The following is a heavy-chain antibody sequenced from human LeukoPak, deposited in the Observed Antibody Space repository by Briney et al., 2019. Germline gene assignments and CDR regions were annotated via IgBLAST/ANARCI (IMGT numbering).Heavy chain of an antibody. CDR3: ASIAVRNNYFEY. CDR1: GGSISNYY. J-gene: IGHJ4*02. Sequence: PSETLSLTCTVSGGSISNYYWSWIRQPPGKGLEWIGYMRYSGSTNYNPSFKSRATASVDMSKNQLSLKLSSVTAADTAVYYCASIAVRNNYFEYWGQGTLVTVSS. D-gene: IGHD6-19*01. V-gene: IGHV4-59*01. CDR2: MRYSGST.